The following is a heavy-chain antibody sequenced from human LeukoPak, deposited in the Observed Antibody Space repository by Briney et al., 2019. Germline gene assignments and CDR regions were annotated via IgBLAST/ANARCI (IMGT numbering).Heavy chain of an antibody. J-gene: IGHJ4*02. V-gene: IGHV4-4*07. D-gene: IGHD6-19*01. CDR2: IYTSGST. CDR3: ARGPIAVAGYYFDY. CDR1: GGSISSYH. Sequence: SETLSLTCTVSGGSISSYHWSWIRQPAGKRLEWIGRIYTSGSTNYNPSLKSRVTMSVDTSKNQFSLKLSSVTAADTAVYYCARGPIAVAGYYFDYWGQGTLVTVSS.